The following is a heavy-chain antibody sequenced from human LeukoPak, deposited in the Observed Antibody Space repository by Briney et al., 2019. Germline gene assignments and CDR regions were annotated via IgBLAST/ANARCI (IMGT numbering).Heavy chain of an antibody. CDR1: GYSFSTYW. J-gene: IGHJ4*02. D-gene: IGHD3-3*02. Sequence: GESLRISCKGSGYSFSTYWISWVRQMPGKGLEWMGRIDPSASYTYYSPSFQGHVTISADKSISTAYLQWSGLKASDPAIYYCARHFYSNSLGYWGQGTLVTVSS. CDR2: IDPSASYT. V-gene: IGHV5-10-1*01. CDR3: ARHFYSNSLGY.